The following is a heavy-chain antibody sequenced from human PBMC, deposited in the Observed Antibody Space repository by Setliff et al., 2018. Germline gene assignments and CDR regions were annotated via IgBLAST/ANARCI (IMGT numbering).Heavy chain of an antibody. CDR3: ARVRSSGSYLFDN. CDR1: GFTFSNYR. D-gene: IGHD1-26*01. V-gene: IGHV3-13*01. CDR2: IGISGGT. Sequence: PGGVLRLSCAASGFTFSNYRMHWVRQAPGKGLEWVSSIGISGGTYYAASVKGRFTISRENAKQSFYLQMNSLRAEDTAVYYCARVRSSGSYLFDNWGQGTLVTVSS. J-gene: IGHJ4*02.